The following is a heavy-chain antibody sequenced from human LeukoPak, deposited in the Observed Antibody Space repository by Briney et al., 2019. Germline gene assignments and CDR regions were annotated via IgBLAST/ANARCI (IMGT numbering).Heavy chain of an antibody. Sequence: ASVKVSCKVSGYTLTELSMHWVRQAPGKGLEWMGGFDPEDGETIYAQKFQGRVTMNEDTSTDTAYMELSSLRSEDTAVYYCATDLNGGSYPGYWGQGTLVTVSS. CDR3: ATDLNGGSYPGY. CDR2: FDPEDGET. J-gene: IGHJ4*02. V-gene: IGHV1-24*01. D-gene: IGHD1-26*01. CDR1: GYTLTELS.